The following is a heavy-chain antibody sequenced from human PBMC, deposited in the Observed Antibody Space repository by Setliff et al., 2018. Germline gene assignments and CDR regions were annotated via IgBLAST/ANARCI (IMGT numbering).Heavy chain of an antibody. D-gene: IGHD2-15*01. CDR3: ARTCSGSGCYVGLES. Sequence: LSLSCAASGFTFSTYRMHWVRQAPGKGLEWVAVIWGDGGTKYHADSVKGRFTISRDNSKNTLYLQMNSLRPEDTAVYYCARTCSGSGCYVGLESWGQGTPVTVS. CDR2: IWGDGGTK. J-gene: IGHJ4*02. CDR1: GFTFSTYR. V-gene: IGHV3-33*08.